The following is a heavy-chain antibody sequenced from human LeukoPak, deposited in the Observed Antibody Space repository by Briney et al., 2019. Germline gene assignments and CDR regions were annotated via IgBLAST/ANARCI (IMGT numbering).Heavy chain of an antibody. J-gene: IGHJ4*02. Sequence: TGGSLRLSCITSGFTSGDYAMSWVRQAPGKGLEWLGFIRSRGEGGTTEYAASVNGRFTISRDESKGIAYLQMNSLKTEDTAVYYCTREGENYGNDYWGQGTLVTVFS. CDR2: IRSRGEGGTT. V-gene: IGHV3-49*04. CDR1: GFTSGDYA. D-gene: IGHD3-10*01. CDR3: TREGENYGNDY.